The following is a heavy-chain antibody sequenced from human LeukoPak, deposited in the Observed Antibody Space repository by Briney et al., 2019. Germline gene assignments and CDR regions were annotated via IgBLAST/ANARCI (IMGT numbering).Heavy chain of an antibody. CDR1: GYSISSGYY. Sequence: PSETLSLTCAVSGYSISSGYYWGWIRQPPGQGLEWIASVFRTGSTYYNPSLKSRVTMSVDTSKNQFSLNLNSVTAADTAVYYCAVLGGYWGQGTLVTVSS. J-gene: IGHJ4*02. CDR3: AVLGGY. CDR2: VFRTGST. V-gene: IGHV4-38-2*01. D-gene: IGHD4/OR15-4a*01.